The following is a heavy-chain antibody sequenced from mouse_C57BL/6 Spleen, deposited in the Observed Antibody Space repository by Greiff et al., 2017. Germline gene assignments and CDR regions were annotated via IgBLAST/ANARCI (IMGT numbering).Heavy chain of an antibody. Sequence: QVQLQQSGPELVKPGASVKISCKASGYSFTSYYIHWVKQRPGQGLEWIGWIYPGSGNTKYNEKFKGKATLTADTSSSTAYMQLSSLTSEDSAVYYCARDTGGVYYFDYWGQGTTLTVSS. CDR1: GYSFTSYY. CDR2: IYPGSGNT. J-gene: IGHJ2*01. D-gene: IGHD4-1*01. V-gene: IGHV1-66*01. CDR3: ARDTGGVYYFDY.